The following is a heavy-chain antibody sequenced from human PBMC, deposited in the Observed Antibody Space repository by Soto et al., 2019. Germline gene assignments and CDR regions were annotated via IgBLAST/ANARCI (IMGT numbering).Heavy chain of an antibody. V-gene: IGHV2-26*01. CDR1: EFSLSNADLC. Sequence: PTETLMLTCPVSEFSLSNADLCVSWIRQPPGKALECLAQIFSNDEKSYSTSLKSSLTISKDTSKSQVVLTMTNMDPVDTATYYCARIGRLVGATYYIDYWGQGSLVPVSS. D-gene: IGHD1-26*01. CDR2: IFSNDEK. CDR3: ARIGRLVGATYYIDY. J-gene: IGHJ4*02.